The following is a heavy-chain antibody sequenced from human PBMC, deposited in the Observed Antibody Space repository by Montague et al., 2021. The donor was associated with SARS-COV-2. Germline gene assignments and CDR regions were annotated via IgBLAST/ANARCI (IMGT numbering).Heavy chain of an antibody. Sequence: SETLSLTCTVSGGSINNTSYYWGWIRQPPGKGLERIGSIFYRGNTHYNAPLKSRVTVSVDTSKNQFSLNLTSVTAADTALYYCARLTTSGSIAWGQGTLVTVSS. CDR1: GGSINNTSYY. CDR3: ARLTTSGSIA. J-gene: IGHJ5*02. CDR2: IFYRGNT. D-gene: IGHD6-19*01. V-gene: IGHV4-39*01.